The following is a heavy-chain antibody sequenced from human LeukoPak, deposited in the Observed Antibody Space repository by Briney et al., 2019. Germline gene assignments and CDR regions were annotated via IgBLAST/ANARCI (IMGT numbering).Heavy chain of an antibody. Sequence: GGSLRLSRVVSGFTFSTSAMSWVRQAPGKGLEWVSGISESGGSTYYADSVKGRFTSSRDNSKNTLYLQMNNLRAEDTAAYYCAKGSFWGQGTLVTVSS. J-gene: IGHJ4*02. CDR2: ISESGGST. CDR3: AKGSF. CDR1: GFTFSTSA. V-gene: IGHV3-23*01. D-gene: IGHD3-10*01.